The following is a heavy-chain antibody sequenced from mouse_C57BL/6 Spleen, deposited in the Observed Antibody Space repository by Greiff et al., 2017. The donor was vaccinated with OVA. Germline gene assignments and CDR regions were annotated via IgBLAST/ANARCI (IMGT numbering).Heavy chain of an antibody. CDR2: IDPSDSET. J-gene: IGHJ3*01. CDR3: ARGGSGGFAY. V-gene: IGHV1-52*01. Sequence: QVQLQQPGAGLVRPGSSVKLSCKASGYTFTSYWMHWVKQRPIQGLEWIGNIDPSDSETHYNQKFKDKATLTVDKSSSTAYMQLSSLTSEDSAVYYCARGGSGGFAYWGQGTLVTVSA. D-gene: IGHD3-2*02. CDR1: GYTFTSYW.